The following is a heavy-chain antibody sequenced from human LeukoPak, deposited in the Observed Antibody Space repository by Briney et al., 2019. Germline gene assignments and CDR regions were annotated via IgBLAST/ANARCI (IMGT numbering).Heavy chain of an antibody. J-gene: IGHJ6*02. D-gene: IGHD6-19*01. CDR1: GGSISSSNW. Sequence: SETLSLTCAVSGGSISSSNWWSWVRPPPGKGLDWIGEIYHSGSTNYNPSLKSRVTISVDKSKNQFSLKLSSVTAADTAVYYCARRTLAAVAGTNYYYGMDVWGQGTTVTVSS. CDR2: IYHSGST. V-gene: IGHV4-4*02. CDR3: ARRTLAAVAGTNYYYGMDV.